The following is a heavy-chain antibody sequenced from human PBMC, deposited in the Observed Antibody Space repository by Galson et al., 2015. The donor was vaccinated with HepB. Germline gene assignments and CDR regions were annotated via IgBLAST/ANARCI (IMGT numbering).Heavy chain of an antibody. V-gene: IGHV1-69*13. Sequence: SVKVSCKASGGTFSSYAISWVRQAPGQGLEWMGGIIPIFGTANYAQKFQGRVTITADESTSTAYMELSSLRSEDTAVYYCARAIRAMVRGVGRESWGQGTLVTVSS. CDR1: GGTFSSYA. CDR2: IIPIFGTA. D-gene: IGHD3-10*01. CDR3: ARAIRAMVRGVGRES. J-gene: IGHJ5*02.